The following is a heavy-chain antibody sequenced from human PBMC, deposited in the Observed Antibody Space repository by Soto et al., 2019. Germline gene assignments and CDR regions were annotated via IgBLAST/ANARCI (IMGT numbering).Heavy chain of an antibody. CDR3: ARERGNVLRFLEWLPYFDY. CDR2: INAGNGNT. CDR1: GYTLTIYA. D-gene: IGHD3-3*01. J-gene: IGHJ4*02. Sequence: GASVKVSCKASGYTLTIYAMHWVRQAPGQRLEWMGWINAGNGNTKYSQKFQGRVTITRDTSASTAYMELSSLRSEDTAVYYCARERGNVLRFLEWLPYFDYWGQGTLVTVSS. V-gene: IGHV1-3*01.